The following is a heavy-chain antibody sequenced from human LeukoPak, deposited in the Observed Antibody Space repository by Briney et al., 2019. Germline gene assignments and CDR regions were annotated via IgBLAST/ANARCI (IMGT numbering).Heavy chain of an antibody. CDR1: GGSISSYY. CDR2: IYYSGST. J-gene: IGHJ6*02. CDR3: ARSAGSSWPLGLYYYGMDV. D-gene: IGHD6-13*01. V-gene: IGHV4-59*01. Sequence: PSETLSLTCTVSGGSISSYYWSWIRQPPGKGLEWIGYIYYSGSTNYNPSLKSRVTISVDTSKNQFSLKLGSVTAADTAVYYCARSAGSSWPLGLYYYGMDVWGQGTTVTVSS.